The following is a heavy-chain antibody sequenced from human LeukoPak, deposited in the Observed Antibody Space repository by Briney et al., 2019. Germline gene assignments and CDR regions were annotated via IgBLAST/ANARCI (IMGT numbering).Heavy chain of an antibody. CDR2: IYYIGST. Sequence: SETLSLTCTVSGGSISSDYWSWIRQPPGKGLEWIGYIYYIGSTNYNPSLKSRITISVDTSKSPFSLKLSSVTAADTAVYYCARVVGATGSSDYWGQGTLVTVSS. CDR3: ARVVGATGSSDY. CDR1: GGSISSDY. V-gene: IGHV4-59*01. J-gene: IGHJ4*02. D-gene: IGHD1-26*01.